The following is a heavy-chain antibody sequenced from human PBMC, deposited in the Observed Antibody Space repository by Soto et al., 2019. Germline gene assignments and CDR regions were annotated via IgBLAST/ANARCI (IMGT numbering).Heavy chain of an antibody. V-gene: IGHV4-38-2*02. Sequence: SETLSLTCAVSGYSISSGYYWGWIRQPPGKGLEWIGSIYHSGSTYYNPSLKSRVTISVDTSKNQFSLKLSSVTAADTAVYYCARDGYYYDSSGYYPNDAFDIWGQGTMVTV. CDR1: GYSISSGYY. J-gene: IGHJ3*02. CDR3: ARDGYYYDSSGYYPNDAFDI. D-gene: IGHD3-22*01. CDR2: IYHSGST.